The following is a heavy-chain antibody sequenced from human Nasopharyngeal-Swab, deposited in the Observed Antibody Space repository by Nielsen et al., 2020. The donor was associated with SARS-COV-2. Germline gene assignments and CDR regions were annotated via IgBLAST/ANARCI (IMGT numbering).Heavy chain of an antibody. V-gene: IGHV3-23*01. J-gene: IGHJ5*02. Sequence: IRQAPGKGLEWVSAISGSGGSTYSADFVKGGFSISRDNSKNTLYLQMNSLRAEDTAVYYCAKDSLNILTGYGWFDPWGQGTQVTVSS. CDR3: AKDSLNILTGYGWFDP. CDR2: ISGSGGST. D-gene: IGHD3-9*01.